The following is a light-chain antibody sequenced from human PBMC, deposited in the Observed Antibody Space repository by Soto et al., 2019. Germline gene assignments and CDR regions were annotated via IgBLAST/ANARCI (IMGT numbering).Light chain of an antibody. V-gene: IGKV3-11*01. CDR2: DAS. Sequence: EIVLTQSPATLSLSPGDRATLSCRASQSVSSYLAWYQQKPGQAHRLLIYDASNRATGIPARFSGSGSGTDFTLTISSLEPEDFAVYYCQQRSNWPRTFGQGTKLEIK. CDR1: QSVSSY. J-gene: IGKJ2*01. CDR3: QQRSNWPRT.